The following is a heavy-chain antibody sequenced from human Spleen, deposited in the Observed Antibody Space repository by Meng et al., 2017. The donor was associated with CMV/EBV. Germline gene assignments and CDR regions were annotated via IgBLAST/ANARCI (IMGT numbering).Heavy chain of an antibody. CDR2: ISSSGNIK. D-gene: IGHD6-13*01. CDR1: GFTFSGYG. V-gene: IGHV3-48*03. Sequence: GESLKISCAASGFTFSGYGMNWVRLAPGKGLEWVSYISSSGNIKYYADSVKGRFTISRDNAKNSLYLQMNSLRAEDTAFYYCAKDRAAAGNPGDYWGQGTLVTVSS. CDR3: AKDRAAAGNPGDY. J-gene: IGHJ4*02.